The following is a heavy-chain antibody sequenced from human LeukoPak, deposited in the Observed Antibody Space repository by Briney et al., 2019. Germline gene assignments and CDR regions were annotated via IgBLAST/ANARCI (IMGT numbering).Heavy chain of an antibody. Sequence: KSGGSLRLSCAASGFTFSTYSMNWVRQAPGKGLEWVSSISSSSGYIHYADSVKGRFTISRDNAKNSLYLQMNSLRDTDTAVYYCARGKVGYSYFDYWGQGTLVTVSS. V-gene: IGHV3-21*01. CDR2: ISSSSGYI. J-gene: IGHJ4*02. CDR3: ARGKVGYSYFDY. CDR1: GFTFSTYS. D-gene: IGHD5-18*01.